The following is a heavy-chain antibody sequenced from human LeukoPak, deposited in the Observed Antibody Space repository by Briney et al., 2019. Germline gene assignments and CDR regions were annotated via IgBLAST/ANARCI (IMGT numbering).Heavy chain of an antibody. CDR3: ARGDYGDMNWFDR. J-gene: IGHJ5*02. Sequence: SETLSLTCAVSGGSISSYYWSWIRQPPGKGLEWIGYIYYSGSTNYNPSLKSRVTISVAMSKNQFSLKLSSMTAAGPAVYYCARGDYGDMNWFDRWGQGTLVTVSS. V-gene: IGHV4-59*01. CDR1: GGSISSYY. D-gene: IGHD4-17*01. CDR2: IYYSGST.